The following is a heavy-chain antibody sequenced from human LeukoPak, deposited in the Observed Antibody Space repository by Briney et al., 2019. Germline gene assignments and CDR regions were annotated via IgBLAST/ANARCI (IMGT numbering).Heavy chain of an antibody. CDR3: VRSYGANSYYIDY. Sequence: GGSLRLSCAASGFTFSSYSMNWVRQAPGKGLEWVSSISISTSSIYYADSVKGRFTISRDNAKNSLSLQMNSLRAEDTAVYFCVRSYGANSYYIDYWGQGTLVTVSS. J-gene: IGHJ4*02. D-gene: IGHD4-23*01. CDR2: ISISTSSI. CDR1: GFTFSSYS. V-gene: IGHV3-21*01.